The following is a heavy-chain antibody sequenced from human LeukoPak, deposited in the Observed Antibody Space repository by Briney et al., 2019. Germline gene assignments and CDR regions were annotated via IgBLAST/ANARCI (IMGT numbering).Heavy chain of an antibody. CDR3: AREIEAQTTYCAFDI. V-gene: IGHV6-1*01. CDR1: GDSVSSNSAA. J-gene: IGHJ3*02. Sequence: SQTLSLTCAISGDSVSSNSAAWNRIRQSPSRGLEWLGRTYYRSKWFFNYEVSVRSRITINPDTSKNQFSLQLNSVTPEDTAVYFCAREIEAQTTYCAFDIWGQGTMVTVSS. D-gene: IGHD2-21*01. CDR2: TYYRSKWFF.